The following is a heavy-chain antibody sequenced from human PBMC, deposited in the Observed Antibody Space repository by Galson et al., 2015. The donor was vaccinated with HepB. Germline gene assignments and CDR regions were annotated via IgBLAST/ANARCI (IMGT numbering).Heavy chain of an antibody. CDR3: ARDRWHYYDSSGFDY. CDR2: IIPIFGTA. Sequence: SVKVSCKASGGTFSSYAISWVRQAPGQGLEWMGGIIPIFGTANYAQKFQGRVTITADESTSTAYMELSSLRSEDTAVYYCARDRWHYYDSSGFDYWGQGTLVTVSS. J-gene: IGHJ4*02. V-gene: IGHV1-69*13. D-gene: IGHD3-22*01. CDR1: GGTFSSYA.